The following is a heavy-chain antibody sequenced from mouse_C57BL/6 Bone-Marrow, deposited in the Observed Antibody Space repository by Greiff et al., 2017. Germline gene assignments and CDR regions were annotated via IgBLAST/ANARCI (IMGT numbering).Heavy chain of an antibody. CDR1: GYTFTSYG. D-gene: IGHD2-5*01. V-gene: IGHV1-81*01. CDR2: IYPRSGNT. CDR3: ARDYYSNLFAY. Sequence: QVHVKQSGAELARPGASVKLSCKASGYTFTSYGISWVKQRTGQGLEWIGEIYPRSGNTYYNEKFKGKATLTADKSSSTAYMELRSLTSEDSAVYFCARDYYSNLFAYWGQGTLVTVSA. J-gene: IGHJ3*01.